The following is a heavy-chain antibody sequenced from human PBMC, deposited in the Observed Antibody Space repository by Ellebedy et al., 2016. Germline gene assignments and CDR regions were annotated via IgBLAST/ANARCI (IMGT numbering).Heavy chain of an antibody. Sequence: SETLSLXCGVYGGSFSNNYWSCIRQPPGKGLEWIGEINHSGNTNYNPSLKSRVTISVDTSKNQFSLKLSSVTAADTAVYYCARVYYDSSGYYYGIDPWGQGTLVTVSS. CDR2: INHSGNT. CDR1: GGSFSNNY. D-gene: IGHD3-22*01. CDR3: ARVYYDSSGYYYGIDP. V-gene: IGHV4-34*01. J-gene: IGHJ5*02.